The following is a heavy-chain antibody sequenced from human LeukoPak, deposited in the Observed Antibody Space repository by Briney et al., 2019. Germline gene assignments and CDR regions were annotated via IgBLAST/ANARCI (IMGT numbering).Heavy chain of an antibody. J-gene: IGHJ6*02. CDR3: ARDLGYSSSWYRSYYYYGMDV. V-gene: IGHV1-3*01. D-gene: IGHD6-13*01. CDR2: INAGNGNT. Sequence: ASVQVSCKASGYTFTSYAMHWVRQAPGQRLEWMGWINAGNGNTKYSQKFQGRVTITRDTSASTAYMELSSLRSEDTAVYYCARDLGYSSSWYRSYYYYGMDVWGQGTTVTFSS. CDR1: GYTFTSYA.